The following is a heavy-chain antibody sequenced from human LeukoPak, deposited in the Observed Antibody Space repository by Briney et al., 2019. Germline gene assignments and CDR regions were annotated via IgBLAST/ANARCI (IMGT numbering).Heavy chain of an antibody. CDR2: INSDGSST. V-gene: IGHV3-74*01. Sequence: GGSLRLSCAASGFTFSSYWMHWVRQAPGKGLVWVSRINSDGSSTSYADSVKGRFTISRDNAKNSLYLQMNSLRAEDTAVYYCASTHTVVGAAVFDIWGQGTMVTVSS. D-gene: IGHD1-26*01. CDR3: ASTHTVVGAAVFDI. CDR1: GFTFSSYW. J-gene: IGHJ3*02.